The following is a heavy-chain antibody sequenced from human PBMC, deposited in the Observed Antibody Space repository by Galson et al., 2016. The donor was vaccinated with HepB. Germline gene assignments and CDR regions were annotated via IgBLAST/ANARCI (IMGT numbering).Heavy chain of an antibody. Sequence: SLRLSCAASGFSFSDFYMSWIRQAPGKGLEWVSFISSGSTYTNYADSVQGRFTVSRDNAGDALFLLMNSLRDEDTALYYCARGFRLHSDHALWGQGTLVTVSS. CDR1: GFSFSDFY. CDR2: ISSGSTYT. V-gene: IGHV3-11*06. D-gene: IGHD2-15*01. CDR3: ARGFRLHSDHAL. J-gene: IGHJ4*02.